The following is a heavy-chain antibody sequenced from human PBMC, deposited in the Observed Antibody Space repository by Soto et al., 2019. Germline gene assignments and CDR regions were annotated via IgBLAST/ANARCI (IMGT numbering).Heavy chain of an antibody. V-gene: IGHV6-1*01. CDR1: GYNISSDIVA. D-gene: IGHD6-19*01. CDR2: TYYRSKWFN. Sequence: SQTLSLTCAISGYNISSDIVAWNWIRQSPSRGLEWLGRTYYRSKWFNDYALSVKSRITINPDTSKNQFSLQLNSVTPEDTAVYYCVRAYSSGWYSYFDFWGQGTLVTVSS. J-gene: IGHJ4*02. CDR3: VRAYSSGWYSYFDF.